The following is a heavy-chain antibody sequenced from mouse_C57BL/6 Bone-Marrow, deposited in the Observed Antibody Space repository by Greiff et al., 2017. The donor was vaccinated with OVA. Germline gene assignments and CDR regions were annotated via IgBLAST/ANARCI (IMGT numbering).Heavy chain of an antibody. D-gene: IGHD1-1*01. Sequence: DVKLVESGGGLVKPGGSLKLSCAASGFTFSDYGMHWVRQAPEKGLEWVAYISSGSSTIYYADTVKGRFTISRDNAKNTLFLQMTSLRSEDTAMYYCASYYYGSSFFTLYAMDYWGQGTSVTVSS. J-gene: IGHJ4*01. V-gene: IGHV5-17*01. CDR2: ISSGSSTI. CDR3: ASYYYGSSFFTLYAMDY. CDR1: GFTFSDYG.